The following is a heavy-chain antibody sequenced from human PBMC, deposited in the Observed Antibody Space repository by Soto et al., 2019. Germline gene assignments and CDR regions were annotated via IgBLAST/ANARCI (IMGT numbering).Heavy chain of an antibody. CDR1: GGSLTKYY. CDR2: VSTSGNV. J-gene: IGHJ4*02. CDR3: ARGNNDFWSLYPLAFDY. V-gene: IGHV4-4*07. D-gene: IGHD3-3*01. Sequence: KASETLSLTCTVSGGSLTKYYWSWIRQPAGKGLEWIGRVSTSGNVVSKASLRSRLTMSVDTSKNQFSLRLTSVTAADTAVYYCARGNNDFWSLYPLAFDYWGQGALVTVSS.